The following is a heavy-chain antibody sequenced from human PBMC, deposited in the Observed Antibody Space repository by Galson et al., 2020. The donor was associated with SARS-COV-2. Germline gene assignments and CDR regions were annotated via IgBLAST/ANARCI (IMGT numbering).Heavy chain of an antibody. V-gene: IGHV6-1*01. D-gene: IGHD3-10*01. J-gene: IGHJ2*01. CDR2: TYYRSKWYN. CDR3: ARGLLWFGEHWYFDL. Sequence: GLEWLGRTYYRSKWYNDYAVSVKSRITINPDTSKNQFSLQLNSVTPEDTAVYYCARGLLWFGEHWYFDLWGRGTLVTVSS.